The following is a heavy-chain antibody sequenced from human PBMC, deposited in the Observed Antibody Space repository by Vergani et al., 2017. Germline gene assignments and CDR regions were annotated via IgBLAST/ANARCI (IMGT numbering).Heavy chain of an antibody. Sequence: EVQLVESGGGLVKPGGSLRLSCAASGFTFSSYSMNWVRQAPGKGLEWVSSISSSSSYIYYADSVKGRFTISRDNAKNSLYLQTNSLRAEDTAVYYCARALVVPAALYYYYMDVWGKGTTVTVSS. CDR2: ISSSSSYI. V-gene: IGHV3-21*01. CDR3: ARALVVPAALYYYYMDV. J-gene: IGHJ6*03. CDR1: GFTFSSYS. D-gene: IGHD2-2*01.